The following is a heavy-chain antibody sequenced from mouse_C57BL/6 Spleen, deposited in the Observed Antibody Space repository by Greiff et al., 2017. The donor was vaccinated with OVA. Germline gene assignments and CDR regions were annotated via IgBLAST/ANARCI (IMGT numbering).Heavy chain of an antibody. V-gene: IGHV1-59*01. CDR2: IDPSDSYT. CDR1: GYTFTSYW. CDR3: ARGIYYYGSSYWYFDV. D-gene: IGHD1-1*01. Sequence: QVQLQQPGAELVRPGTSVKLSCKASGYTFTSYWMHWVKQRPGQGLEWIGVIDPSDSYTNYNQKFKGKATLTVDTSSSTAYMQLSSLTSEDSAVYYGARGIYYYGSSYWYFDVWGTGTTVTVSS. J-gene: IGHJ1*03.